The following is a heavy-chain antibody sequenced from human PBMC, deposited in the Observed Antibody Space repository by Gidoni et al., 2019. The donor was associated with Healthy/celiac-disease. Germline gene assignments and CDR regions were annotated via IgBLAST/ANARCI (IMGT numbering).Heavy chain of an antibody. CDR1: GGSISSRSYY. J-gene: IGHJ3*02. V-gene: IGHV4-39*01. CDR2: IYYSGST. D-gene: IGHD2-15*01. Sequence: QLQLQESGPGLVKPSETLSLTCTVAGGSISSRSYYSGWISQPPGKGHEWIGSIYYSGSTYYNPSLQSRVTISVHTSKNQFSLKLSSVTAADTAVYYCARRPAAYLDAFDIWGQGTMVTVSS. CDR3: ARRPAAYLDAFDI.